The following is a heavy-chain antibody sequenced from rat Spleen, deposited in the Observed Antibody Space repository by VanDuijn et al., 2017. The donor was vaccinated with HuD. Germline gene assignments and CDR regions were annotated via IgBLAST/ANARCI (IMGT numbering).Heavy chain of an antibody. CDR2: ISYSGST. D-gene: IGHD1-2*01. CDR1: GYSITSNY. Sequence: EVQLQESGPGLVKPSQSLSLTCSVTGYSITSNYWGWIRKFPGNKMEWIGHISYSGSTSYNPSRKSRISITRDTSKNQFFLQLNSVTTEDTATYYCARSDYYYSNYIPFAFWGQGTLVTVSS. J-gene: IGHJ3*01. CDR3: ARSDYYYSNYIPFAF. V-gene: IGHV3-1*01.